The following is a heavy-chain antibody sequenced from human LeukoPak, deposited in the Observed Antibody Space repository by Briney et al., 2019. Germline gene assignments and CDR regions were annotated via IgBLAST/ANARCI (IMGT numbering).Heavy chain of an antibody. D-gene: IGHD3/OR15-3a*01. Sequence: SETLSLTCTVSGGSISSGNYYWGWIRQPPGKGLEWIGNIYYSGGTYYNPSLKSRVTISVDTSKNQFSLKLSSVTAADTAVYYCASLKDWPYYFDYWGQGTLVTVSS. CDR1: GGSISSGNYY. CDR2: IYYSGGT. CDR3: ASLKDWPYYFDY. J-gene: IGHJ4*02. V-gene: IGHV4-39*07.